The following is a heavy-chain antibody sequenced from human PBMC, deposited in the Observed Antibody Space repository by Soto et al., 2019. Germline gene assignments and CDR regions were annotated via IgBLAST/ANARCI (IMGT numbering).Heavy chain of an antibody. CDR2: INPNGGST. Sequence: ASVKVSCKASGYTFINYYIHWVRQAPGQGLEWMGVINPNGGSTAYAQKFQGRVTLTRDTSTGTVYVELSSLRSDDTAVYFCVRATAARQRDYSYHYYLHIWGKGTTVTVSS. CDR1: GYTFINYY. V-gene: IGHV1-46*03. D-gene: IGHD6-6*01. J-gene: IGHJ6*03. CDR3: VRATAARQRDYSYHYYLHI.